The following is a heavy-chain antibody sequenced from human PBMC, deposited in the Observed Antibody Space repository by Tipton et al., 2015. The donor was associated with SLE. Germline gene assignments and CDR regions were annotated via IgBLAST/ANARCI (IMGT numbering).Heavy chain of an antibody. CDR1: GGSISSYY. D-gene: IGHD5-12*01. V-gene: IGHV4-39*07. Sequence: LRLSCTVSGGSISSYYWGWIRQPPGKGLEWIGSIYYSGSTYYNPSLKSRVTISVDTSKNQFSPKLSSVTAADTAVYYCARHPPRGGSGYALDNWGQGTLVTVSS. J-gene: IGHJ4*02. CDR2: IYYSGST. CDR3: ARHPPRGGSGYALDN.